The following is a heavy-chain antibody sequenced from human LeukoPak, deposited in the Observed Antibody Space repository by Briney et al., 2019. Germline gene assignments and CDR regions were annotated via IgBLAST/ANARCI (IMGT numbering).Heavy chain of an antibody. Sequence: GASVKVSCKASGYTFTNFGLGWVRQAPGQGLKWMGWISGYNGNTNYAQKFQGRVILATDTSTNTASMELTSLRFDDTAVYYCASLAYGDYGKDYWGQGTLVTVSS. V-gene: IGHV1-18*01. CDR2: ISGYNGNT. CDR1: GYTFTNFG. J-gene: IGHJ4*02. D-gene: IGHD4-17*01. CDR3: ASLAYGDYGKDY.